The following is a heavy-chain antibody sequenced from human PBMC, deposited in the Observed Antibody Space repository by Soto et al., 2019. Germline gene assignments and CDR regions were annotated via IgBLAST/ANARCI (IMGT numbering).Heavy chain of an antibody. J-gene: IGHJ3*01. Sequence: PSETLSLTCSVSGAVVTSGANYWSWVRQPPGKGLEWLGYIYDSGVTSYTPALKSRVTLSVDRSNNQVSLKLRSVTAADTAVYFCVRDLAHGYTGNVWGPGTLVTVSS. V-gene: IGHV4-30-4*08. CDR1: GAVVTSGANY. CDR2: IYDSGVT. D-gene: IGHD5-18*01. CDR3: VRDLAHGYTGNV.